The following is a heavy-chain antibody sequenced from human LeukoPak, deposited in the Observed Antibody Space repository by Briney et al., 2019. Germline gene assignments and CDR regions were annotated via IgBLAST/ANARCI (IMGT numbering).Heavy chain of an antibody. V-gene: IGHV1-2*02. J-gene: IGHJ4*02. D-gene: IGHD6-13*01. CDR1: GYTFTGYC. Sequence: GESLKISCKGSGYTFTGYCMHWVRQAPGQGLEWMGWINPNSGGTNYAQKFQGRVTMTRDTSISTAYMELSRLRSDDTAVYYCARVSSSWTNVYSVWGQGTLVTVSS. CDR2: INPNSGGT. CDR3: ARVSSSWTNVYSV.